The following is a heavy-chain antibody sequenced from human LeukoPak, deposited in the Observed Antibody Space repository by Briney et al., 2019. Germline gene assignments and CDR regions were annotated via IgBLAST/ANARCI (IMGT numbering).Heavy chain of an antibody. CDR2: ISDSGNT. CDR1: GGSISSRSYY. V-gene: IGHV4-39*01. CDR3: ARGEKVHDYFDY. Sequence: SETLSLTCTVSGGSISSRSYYWGWIRQPPGKGLEWIGKISDSGNTYYSPSLRSRVTISIDMSKNQFSLKLSSVTATDTAVYYCARGEKVHDYFDYWGQGTLVTVSS. J-gene: IGHJ4*02. D-gene: IGHD3-16*01.